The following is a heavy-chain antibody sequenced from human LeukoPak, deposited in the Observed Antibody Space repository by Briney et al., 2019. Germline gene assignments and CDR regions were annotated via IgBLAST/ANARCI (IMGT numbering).Heavy chain of an antibody. J-gene: IGHJ6*02. CDR1: GGTLSTYS. V-gene: IGHV1-69*04. CDR2: IIPFLGIT. Sequence: SVKVSCKASGGTLSTYSISWVRQAPGQGLEWVGRIIPFLGITKYAQKFQGGVTITADKSTSTAYMELSGLRSDDTAVYYCARDERRNYDILSGYNLYYDYGMDVWGQGTTVIVSS. D-gene: IGHD3-9*01. CDR3: ARDERRNYDILSGYNLYYDYGMDV.